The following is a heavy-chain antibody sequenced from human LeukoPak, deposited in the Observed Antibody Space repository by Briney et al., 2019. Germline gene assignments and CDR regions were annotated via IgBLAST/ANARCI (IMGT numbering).Heavy chain of an antibody. J-gene: IGHJ6*03. Sequence: SETLSLTCTVSGGSISSSSYYWGWIRQPPGKGLEWIGSIYYSGSTYYNPSLKSRVTISVDTSKNQFSLKLSSVTAADTAVYYCARLVRYSSSWYGDYYYYYMDVWGKGTTVTVSS. CDR3: ARLVRYSSSWYGDYYYYYMDV. CDR1: GGSISSSSYY. D-gene: IGHD6-13*01. CDR2: IYYSGST. V-gene: IGHV4-39*07.